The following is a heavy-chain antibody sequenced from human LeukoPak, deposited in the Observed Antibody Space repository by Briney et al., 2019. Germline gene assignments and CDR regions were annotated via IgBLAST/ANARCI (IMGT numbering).Heavy chain of an antibody. Sequence: GGSLRLSCAASGFTFSSYWMSWVRQAPGKGVEWVAVISYDGSNKYYADSVKGRFTISRDNSKNTLYLQMNSLRAEDTAVYYCARDGGYSSSWYPLYYYYYYMDVWGKGTTVTVSS. J-gene: IGHJ6*03. V-gene: IGHV3-30*03. CDR1: GFTFSSYW. D-gene: IGHD6-13*01. CDR3: ARDGGYSSSWYPLYYYYYYMDV. CDR2: ISYDGSNK.